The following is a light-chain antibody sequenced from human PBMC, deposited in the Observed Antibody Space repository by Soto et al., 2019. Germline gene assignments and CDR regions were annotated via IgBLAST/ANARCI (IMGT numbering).Light chain of an antibody. J-gene: IGLJ1*01. CDR2: EVS. V-gene: IGLV2-14*03. CDR3: SSHTTSNTWV. CDR1: SSDVGAYDF. Sequence: QSALTQPASVSGSPGQSIAISCTGTSSDVGAYDFVSWYQQHPDKAPKLLIYEVSNRPSGVSDRFSGSKSVNTATLTISGLQAEDEADYYCSSHTTSNTWVFGTGTKLTVL.